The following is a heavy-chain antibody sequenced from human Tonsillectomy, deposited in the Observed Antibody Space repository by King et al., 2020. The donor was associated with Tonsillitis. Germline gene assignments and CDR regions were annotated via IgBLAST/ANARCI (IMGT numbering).Heavy chain of an antibody. V-gene: IGHV3-30-3*01. CDR3: ARDAPVGAKDDFDY. CDR2: ISYDGSKK. J-gene: IGHJ4*02. Sequence: VQLVESGGGVVQPGRSLRLSCAASGFTFSNYPIHWVRQAPGKGLEWVAVISYDGSKKYYADSVKGRFTISRDNSKNTLYLQVNSLRAEDTAVYYCARDAPVGAKDDFDYWGQGTLVTVAS. CDR1: GFTFSNYP. D-gene: IGHD1-26*01.